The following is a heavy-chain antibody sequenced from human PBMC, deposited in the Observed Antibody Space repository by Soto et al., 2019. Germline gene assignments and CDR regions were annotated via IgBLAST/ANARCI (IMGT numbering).Heavy chain of an antibody. Sequence: LSLTCTVSGGSISPFYWSWVRQPPGKGLEWIGYFYYSGNTNYNPSLKSRVTISVDASKNQVSLRLTSVTAADTAVYYCARVGGVAARTFDYWGQGTVVTVSS. CDR2: FYYSGNT. J-gene: IGHJ4*02. CDR3: ARVGGVAARTFDY. D-gene: IGHD2-15*01. CDR1: GGSISPFY. V-gene: IGHV4-59*01.